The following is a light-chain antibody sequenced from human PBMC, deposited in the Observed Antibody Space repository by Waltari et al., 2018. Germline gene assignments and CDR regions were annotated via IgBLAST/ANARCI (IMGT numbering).Light chain of an antibody. Sequence: QSVLTQPPSASGTPGQKITISCSGARSNVGGNPVNWYRHLPGSAPKLLSFSDNQRPTGVPDRFSGSKSGTSASLAISGLQSEDEADYYCAAWDFRVELWVFGGGTKLTVL. CDR3: AAWDFRVELWV. V-gene: IGLV1-44*01. J-gene: IGLJ3*02. CDR1: RSNVGGNP. CDR2: SDN.